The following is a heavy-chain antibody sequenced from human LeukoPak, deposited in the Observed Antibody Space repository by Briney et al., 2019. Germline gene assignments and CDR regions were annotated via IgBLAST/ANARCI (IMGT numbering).Heavy chain of an antibody. V-gene: IGHV4-59*01. D-gene: IGHD1-14*01. CDR2: IYCSGST. CDR1: GGSISSYY. CDR3: ARTLTDYYYYYMDV. J-gene: IGHJ6*03. Sequence: PSETLSLTCTVSGGSISSYYWSWIRQPPGKGLEWIGYIYCSGSTNYNPSLKSRVTISVDTSKNQFSLKLSSVTAADTAVYYCARTLTDYYYYYMDVWGKGTTVTVSS.